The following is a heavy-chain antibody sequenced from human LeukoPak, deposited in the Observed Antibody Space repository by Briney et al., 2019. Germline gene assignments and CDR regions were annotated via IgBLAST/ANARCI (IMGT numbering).Heavy chain of an antibody. V-gene: IGHV1-8*01. D-gene: IGHD1-1*01. Sequence: ASVKVSCKPSGYTFITHDINWVRQATGQGLEWMGWMNPSSGNTGYAQKFQGRVTMTRDTSINTAYLEFYSLTSEDTAVYYCARGYSPSMRTTGNDYWGQGTLVTVSS. CDR3: ARGYSPSMRTTGNDY. CDR1: GYTFITHD. J-gene: IGHJ4*02. CDR2: MNPSSGNT.